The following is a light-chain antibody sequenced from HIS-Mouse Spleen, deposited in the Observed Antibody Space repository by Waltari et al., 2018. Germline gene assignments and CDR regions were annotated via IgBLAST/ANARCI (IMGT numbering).Light chain of an antibody. Sequence: QSALTQPASVSGSPGQSITISCTGTSSDVGSYNLVSWYTQHPGKAPKLSIYEGSKRHSGVSNRCSGSKSGNTASLTISGLQAEDEADYYCCSYAGSSTWVFGGGTKLTVL. CDR3: CSYAGSSTWV. CDR1: SSDVGSYNL. J-gene: IGLJ3*02. CDR2: EGS. V-gene: IGLV2-23*01.